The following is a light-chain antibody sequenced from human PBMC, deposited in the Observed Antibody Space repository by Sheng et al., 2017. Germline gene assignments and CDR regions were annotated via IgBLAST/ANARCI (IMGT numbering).Light chain of an antibody. CDR3: QQFATSSIT. V-gene: IGKV3-20*01. Sequence: EIVLTQSPGTLSLSPGERATLSCRASQSVSSSYLAWYQQKPGQAPRLLIYGASSRATGIPDRFGGSGSGTDFALTISRLEPEDFAVYYCQQFATSSITFGQGTRLEIK. CDR2: GAS. J-gene: IGKJ5*01. CDR1: QSVSSSY.